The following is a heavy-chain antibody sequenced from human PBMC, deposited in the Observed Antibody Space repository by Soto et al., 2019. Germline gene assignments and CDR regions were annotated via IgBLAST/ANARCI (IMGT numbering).Heavy chain of an antibody. J-gene: IGHJ5*02. CDR2: IIPIFGTA. V-gene: IGHV1-69*13. Sequence: GASVKVSCKASGGTFGSYAISWVRQAPGQGLEWMGGIIPIFGTANYAQKFQGRVTITADESTSTAYMELSSLRSEDTAVYYCARHPSAGGWFDPWGQGTLVTVSS. D-gene: IGHD3-10*01. CDR3: ARHPSAGGWFDP. CDR1: GGTFGSYA.